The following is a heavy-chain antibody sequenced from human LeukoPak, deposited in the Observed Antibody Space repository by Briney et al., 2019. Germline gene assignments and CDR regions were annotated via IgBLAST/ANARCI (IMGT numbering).Heavy chain of an antibody. CDR2: IWYDGSNK. CDR1: GFTFSSYG. Sequence: GGSLRLSCAASGFTFSSYGMHWVRQAPGKGLEWVAVIWYDGSNKYYADSVKGRFTISRDNSKNTLYLQMNSLRAEDTAVYYCARGRGRDGSAYYFDYWGQGTLVTVSS. J-gene: IGHJ4*02. D-gene: IGHD5-24*01. V-gene: IGHV3-33*01. CDR3: ARGRGRDGSAYYFDY.